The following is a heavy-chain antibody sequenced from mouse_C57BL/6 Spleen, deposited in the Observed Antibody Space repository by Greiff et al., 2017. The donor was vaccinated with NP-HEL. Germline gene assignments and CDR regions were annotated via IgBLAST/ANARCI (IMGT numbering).Heavy chain of an antibody. J-gene: IGHJ3*01. D-gene: IGHD1-1*01. CDR3: ARRDYDSSSDRAY. CDR2: IDPANGYT. CDR1: GFNFTDDY. Sequence: VQLQQSGAELVRPGASVKLSCTASGFNFTDDYMHWVKQRPEQGLEWIGWIDPANGYTKYAPKFQGKATFTVDTSSNTAYLQLSSLTSEDSAVYDCARRDYDSSSDRAYWGQGTLVTVSA. V-gene: IGHV14-4*01.